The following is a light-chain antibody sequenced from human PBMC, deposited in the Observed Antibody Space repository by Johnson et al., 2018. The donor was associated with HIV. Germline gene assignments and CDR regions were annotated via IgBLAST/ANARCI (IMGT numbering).Light chain of an antibody. CDR1: SSNIGNNY. CDR2: VNN. Sequence: HSVLTQPPSVSAAPGQKVTISCSGSSSNIGNNYVYWYQQLPGTAPKLLIYVNNKRPSGTPDRFSGSKSGTSATLGITGLQTGDEADYYCGTWDSSLTLYVFGTGTKVTVL. J-gene: IGLJ1*01. CDR3: GTWDSSLTLYV. V-gene: IGLV1-51*01.